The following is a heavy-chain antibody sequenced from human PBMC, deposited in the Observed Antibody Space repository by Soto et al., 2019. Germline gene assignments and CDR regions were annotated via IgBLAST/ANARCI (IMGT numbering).Heavy chain of an antibody. V-gene: IGHV3-74*03. J-gene: IGHJ6*02. D-gene: IGHD6-13*01. CDR2: VNNDGTDT. CDR3: ARGGLQHALDV. Sequence: EVQLVASGGGLVQPWGSLRISCAASGFTFSNYWMYWVRQAPGNGLVWVSRVNNDGTDTTHADSVKGRFTISRDNAENTLYLQMISLRAEDTAVYYCARGGLQHALDVWGQGSTVTVSS. CDR1: GFTFSNYW.